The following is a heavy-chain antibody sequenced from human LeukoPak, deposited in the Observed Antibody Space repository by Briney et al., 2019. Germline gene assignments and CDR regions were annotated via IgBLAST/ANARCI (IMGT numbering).Heavy chain of an antibody. D-gene: IGHD3-10*01. CDR3: ARTPGSFYYYYMDV. J-gene: IGHJ6*03. Sequence: KPSETLSLTCTVSGGSISSGSYYWSWIRQPAGKGLEWIGRIYTSGSTNYNPSLKSRVTISVDTSKNQFSLKLSSVTAADTAVYYCARTPGSFYYYYMDVWGKGTTVTVSS. CDR2: IYTSGST. V-gene: IGHV4-61*02. CDR1: GGSISSGSYY.